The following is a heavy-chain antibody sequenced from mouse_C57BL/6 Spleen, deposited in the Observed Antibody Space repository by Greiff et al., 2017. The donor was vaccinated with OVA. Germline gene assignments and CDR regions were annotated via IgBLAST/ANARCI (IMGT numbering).Heavy chain of an antibody. CDR1: GFNFKDDY. D-gene: IGHD1-1*01. Sequence: EVQLQQSGAELVRPGASVKLSCTASGFNFKDDYMHWVKQRPEQGLEWIGWIDPENGDTEYDPKFQGKATITVDTSSHTAYLQLSSLTSEDTAVYYCTLYYGSSFTVWGTGTTVTVSS. CDR3: TLYYGSSFTV. V-gene: IGHV14-4*01. CDR2: IDPENGDT. J-gene: IGHJ1*03.